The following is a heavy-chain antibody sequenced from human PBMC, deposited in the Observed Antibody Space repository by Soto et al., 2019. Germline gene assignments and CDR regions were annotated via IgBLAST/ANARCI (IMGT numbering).Heavy chain of an antibody. V-gene: IGHV4-59*08. J-gene: IGHJ6*03. Sequence: SETLSLTCTVSGGSISSYYWSWIRQPPGKGLEWIGYIYYSGSTNYNPSLKSRVTISVDTSKNQFSLKLSSVTAADTAVYYCARRREYSGYDYYYYYMDVWGKGTTVTVSS. CDR1: GGSISSYY. CDR3: ARRREYSGYDYYYYYMDV. D-gene: IGHD5-12*01. CDR2: IYYSGST.